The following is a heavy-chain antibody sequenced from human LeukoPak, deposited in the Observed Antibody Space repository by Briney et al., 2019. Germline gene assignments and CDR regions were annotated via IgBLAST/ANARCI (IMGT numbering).Heavy chain of an antibody. J-gene: IGHJ4*02. CDR1: GYTFTSYG. V-gene: IGHV1-18*01. Sequence: ASVKVSCKASGYTFTSYGISWVRQAPGQGLESMGWISAYNGNTGYAQNLQGRVTMTTDTSASTAYMELRSLRSDDTAVYYCARDSGYSYNERFDYWGQGTLVTVSS. CDR2: ISAYNGNT. CDR3: ARDSGYSYNERFDY. D-gene: IGHD5-12*01.